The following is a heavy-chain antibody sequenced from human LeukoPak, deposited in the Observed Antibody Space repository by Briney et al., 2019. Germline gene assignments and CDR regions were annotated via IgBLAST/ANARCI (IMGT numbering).Heavy chain of an antibody. CDR1: GFTFSSYS. Sequence: GGSLRLSCAASGFTFSSYSMNWVRQAPGKGLDWVSSISSSTSYIYYADSVKGRFTISRDNGKNSLYLQMNSLRAEDTAMYYCARKDGIVGAPDAFDIWGQGTMVTVSS. V-gene: IGHV3-21*01. CDR2: ISSSTSYI. CDR3: ARKDGIVGAPDAFDI. D-gene: IGHD1-26*01. J-gene: IGHJ3*02.